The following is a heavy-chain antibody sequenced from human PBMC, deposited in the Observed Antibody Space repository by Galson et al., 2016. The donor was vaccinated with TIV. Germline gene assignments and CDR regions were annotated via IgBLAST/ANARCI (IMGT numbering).Heavy chain of an antibody. Sequence: SLRLSCAASGFTFSSQWMSWVRQAPGKGPDFVASISEDGTVKYYVDSVKGRFTISRDNAKNSLFLQMNSLGVEDTAVYYCVRGDFWDQGTLVTVSS. CDR1: GFTFSSQW. CDR2: ISEDGTVK. V-gene: IGHV3-7*01. D-gene: IGHD3/OR15-3a*01. J-gene: IGHJ4*02. CDR3: VRGDF.